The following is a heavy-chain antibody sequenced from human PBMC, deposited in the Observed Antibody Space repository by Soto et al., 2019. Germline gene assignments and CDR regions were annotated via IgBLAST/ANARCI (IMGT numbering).Heavy chain of an antibody. CDR1: GYSFTNYW. CDR3: ARLVRVLGVEIVGHFDY. J-gene: IGHJ4*02. V-gene: IGHV5-51*01. CDR2: TYPGDSDT. D-gene: IGHD2-2*03. Sequence: GESLKISCKGSGYSFTNYWIVWVRQMPGKGLEWMGITYPGDSDTRYSPSFQGQVTISADKSISTAYLQWSTLKASDTAMYYCARLVRVLGVEIVGHFDYWGQGTLVTVSS.